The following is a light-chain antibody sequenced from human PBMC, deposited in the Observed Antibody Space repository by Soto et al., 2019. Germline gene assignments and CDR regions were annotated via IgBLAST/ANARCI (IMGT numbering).Light chain of an antibody. CDR2: GAS. V-gene: IGKV3-15*01. CDR1: QSIGSN. J-gene: IGKJ2*01. Sequence: EVLMTQSQGTLSVSPGERVTVSCRASQSIGSNLAGYQQKPGQAPRLLIYGASTRVIGVPDRFSGGRSGTEFTLNISSLQSEDIAVYFCQQYNDWPPYTFGQGTKLEIK. CDR3: QQYNDWPPYT.